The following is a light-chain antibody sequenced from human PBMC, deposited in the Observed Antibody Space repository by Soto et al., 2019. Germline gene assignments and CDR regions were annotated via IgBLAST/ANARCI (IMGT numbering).Light chain of an antibody. CDR1: QSVSSSY. Sequence: EIGLTQSPGTLSLSPGERATLSCRASQSVSSSYLAWYQQKPGQAPRLLIYGASSRATGIPDRFSGSGSGTDFTLTISRLEPEDFAGYYCQQYGSSPPWTFGQGTKVEIK. J-gene: IGKJ1*01. CDR2: GAS. V-gene: IGKV3-20*01. CDR3: QQYGSSPPWT.